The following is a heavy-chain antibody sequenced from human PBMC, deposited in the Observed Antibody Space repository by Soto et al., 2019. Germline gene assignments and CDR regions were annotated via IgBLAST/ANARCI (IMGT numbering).Heavy chain of an antibody. V-gene: IGHV1-2*02. CDR1: GYTFTGYY. CDR2: INPNSGGT. Sequence: QVQLVQSGAEVKKPGASVKVSCKASGYTFTGYYMHWVRQAPGQGLEWMGWINPNSGGTNYAQKFKGRVTMTREASISTASMELSRLRSDDTAVYYCASKDGAVAGPLVGYWGQGTLVTDSS. J-gene: IGHJ4*02. CDR3: ASKDGAVAGPLVGY. D-gene: IGHD6-19*01.